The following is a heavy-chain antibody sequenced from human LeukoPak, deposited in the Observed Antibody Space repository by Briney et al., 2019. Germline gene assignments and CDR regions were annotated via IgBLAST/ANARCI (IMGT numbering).Heavy chain of an antibody. V-gene: IGHV4-59*12. CDR3: ARVTGWNPLQAAHLDY. CDR1: GGSISSYY. D-gene: IGHD1-1*01. CDR2: IYYSGST. Sequence: SETLSLTCTVSGGSISSYYWSWIRQPPGKGLEWIGYIYYSGSTNYNPSLKSRVTISVDTSKNQFSLKLSSVTAADTAVYYCARVTGWNPLQAAHLDYWGQGTLVTVSS. J-gene: IGHJ4*02.